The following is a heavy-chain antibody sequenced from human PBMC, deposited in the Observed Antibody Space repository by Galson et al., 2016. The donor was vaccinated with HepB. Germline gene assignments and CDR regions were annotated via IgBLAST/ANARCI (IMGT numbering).Heavy chain of an antibody. J-gene: IGHJ5*02. Sequence: PLSLTCTVSGGSISSSSYYWGWIRQPPGKGLEWIGSIYYSGSTYYNPSLKSRVTISVDTSKNQFSLKLSSVTAADTAVYYCARHLITIFGVVNNWFDPWGQGTLVTVSS. CDR2: IYYSGST. CDR1: GGSISSSSYY. CDR3: ARHLITIFGVVNNWFDP. V-gene: IGHV4-39*01. D-gene: IGHD3-3*01.